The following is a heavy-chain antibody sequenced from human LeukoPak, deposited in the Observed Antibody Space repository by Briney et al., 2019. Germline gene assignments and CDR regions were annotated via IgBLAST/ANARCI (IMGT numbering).Heavy chain of an antibody. CDR3: ARHTSYSSSWYVPAFDY. CDR2: IYPGDSDT. V-gene: IGHV5-51*01. J-gene: IGHJ4*02. Sequence: GESLQISCKGSGYSFTSYWIGWVRQMPGKGLEWMGIIYPGDSDTRYSPSFQGQVTISADKSISTAYLQWSSLKASDTAMYYCARHTSYSSSWYVPAFDYWGQGTLVTVSS. CDR1: GYSFTSYW. D-gene: IGHD6-13*01.